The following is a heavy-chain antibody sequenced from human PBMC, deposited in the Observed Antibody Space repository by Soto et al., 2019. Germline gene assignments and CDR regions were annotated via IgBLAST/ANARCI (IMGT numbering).Heavy chain of an antibody. D-gene: IGHD6-13*01. CDR2: IWYDGSNK. J-gene: IGHJ4*02. CDR3: ARELVGLVPAFDY. Sequence: QVQLVESGGGVVQPGRSLRLSCAASGFTFSSYGMHWVRQAPGKGLEWVAVIWYDGSNKYYADSVKGRFTISRDNSKNTLYLQMNSLRAEVTAVYYCARELVGLVPAFDYWGQGTLVTVSS. V-gene: IGHV3-33*01. CDR1: GFTFSSYG.